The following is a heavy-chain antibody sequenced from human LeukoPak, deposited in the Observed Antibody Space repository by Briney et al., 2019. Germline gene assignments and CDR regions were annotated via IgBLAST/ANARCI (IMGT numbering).Heavy chain of an antibody. J-gene: IGHJ5*02. CDR3: ARGIVVVPAAMVTSWFDP. D-gene: IGHD2-2*01. Sequence: GASVKVSCKASGYTFTSYYMHWVRQAPGQGLEWMGIINPSGGSTSYAQKFQGRVTMTRDTSTSTVYMELSSLRSEDTAVYYCARGIVVVPAAMVTSWFDPWGQGTLVTVSS. CDR2: INPSGGST. CDR1: GYTFTSYY. V-gene: IGHV1-46*01.